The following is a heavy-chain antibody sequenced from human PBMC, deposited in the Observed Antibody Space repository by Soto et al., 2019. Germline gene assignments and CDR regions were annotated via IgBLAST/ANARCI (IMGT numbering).Heavy chain of an antibody. CDR3: ARDLLSGANYYAY. CDR1: GFACSNFA. CDR2: ISGGSDFI. V-gene: IGHV3-21*01. Sequence: TGGSLRLSCGASGFACSNFAMNWVRQAPGKGLEWVSSISGGSDFIYYTDSVKGRFTISRDNAKNTLYLQMTGLGGDDTAVYYCARDLLSGANYYAYWGQGTLVTVSS. J-gene: IGHJ4*02. D-gene: IGHD6-19*01.